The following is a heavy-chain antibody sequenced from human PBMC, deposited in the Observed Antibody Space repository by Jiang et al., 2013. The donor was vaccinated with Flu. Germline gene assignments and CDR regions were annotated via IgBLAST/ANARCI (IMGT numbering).Heavy chain of an antibody. V-gene: IGHV5-51*01. D-gene: IGHD3-16*01. Sequence: YSFTSYWIGWVRQMPGKGLEWMGIIYPGDSDTRYSPSFQGQVTISADKSISTAYLQWSSLKASDTAMYYCATRYDYVWDYAFDIWGQGTMVTVSS. CDR2: IYPGDSDT. CDR1: YSFTSYW. J-gene: IGHJ3*02. CDR3: ATRYDYVWDYAFDI.